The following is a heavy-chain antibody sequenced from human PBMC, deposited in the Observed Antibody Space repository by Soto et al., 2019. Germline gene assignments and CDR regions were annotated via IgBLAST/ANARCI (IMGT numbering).Heavy chain of an antibody. CDR3: ARDMGEYSDLRAHYISQTTPGTNYYYYYGMDV. D-gene: IGHD3-16*01. CDR1: GFTFSQYA. CDR2: IWFDGSNK. Sequence: PGGSLRLSSAASGFTFSQYAMHWVRQAPGKGLKWVAVIWFDGSNKYYADSVKGRFTISRDNSKNTLYLQLNSVRGEDTAVYFCARDMGEYSDLRAHYISQTTPGTNYYYYYGMDVWGQGTTVTVSS. V-gene: IGHV3-33*01. J-gene: IGHJ6*02.